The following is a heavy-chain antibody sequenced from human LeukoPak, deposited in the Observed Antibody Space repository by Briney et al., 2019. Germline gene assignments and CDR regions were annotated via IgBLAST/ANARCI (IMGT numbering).Heavy chain of an antibody. CDR3: AKNYGSSWTGSFDY. CDR1: GFTFSSYG. J-gene: IGHJ4*02. Sequence: PGGSLRLSCAASGFTFSSYGMHWVRQAPGKGLEWVAVIWYGGSNKYYADSVKGRFTISRDNSKNTLYLQMNSLRAEDTAVYYCAKNYGSSWTGSFDYWGQGTLVTVSS. D-gene: IGHD6-13*01. V-gene: IGHV3-30*02. CDR2: IWYGGSNK.